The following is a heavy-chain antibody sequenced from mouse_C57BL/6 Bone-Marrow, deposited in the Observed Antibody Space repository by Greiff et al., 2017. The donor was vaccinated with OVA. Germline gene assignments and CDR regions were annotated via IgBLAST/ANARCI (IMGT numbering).Heavy chain of an antibody. CDR2: FYPGRGSL. J-gene: IGHJ3*01. CDR1: GYTFTEYS. CDR3: ARHEDYDYEEEAWFAY. V-gene: IGHV1-62-2*01. D-gene: IGHD2-4*01. Sequence: QVQLKQSGAELVKPGASVKLSCKASGYTFTEYSIHWVKQRSGQGLEWIGWFYPGRGSLKYNEKFKDKATLTAGKSSSPVYMELSRLTSEDSAVSFCARHEDYDYEEEAWFAYWGQGTLVTVSA.